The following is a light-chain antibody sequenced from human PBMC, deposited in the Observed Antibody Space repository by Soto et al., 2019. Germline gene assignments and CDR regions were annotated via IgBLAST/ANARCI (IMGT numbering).Light chain of an antibody. Sequence: EMVMTQSPATLSVSPGERVTLSCRASQFISNSLAWYQQRPGQPPRLLIYGASTRAAGISARFSGSGSGTEFTLTISSLQSEDFAVYYCQQSSNWPRTFGHGTKVDIK. CDR2: GAS. J-gene: IGKJ1*01. CDR3: QQSSNWPRT. CDR1: QFISNS. V-gene: IGKV3-15*01.